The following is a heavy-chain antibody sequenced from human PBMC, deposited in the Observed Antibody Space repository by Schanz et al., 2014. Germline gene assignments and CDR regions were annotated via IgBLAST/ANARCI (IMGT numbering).Heavy chain of an antibody. CDR1: GGTFSTYP. CDR3: ARAGDPEDVFDI. CDR2: IIPIHGIV. D-gene: IGHD6-13*01. V-gene: IGHV1-69*02. Sequence: QVQLVQSGAEVKKPGSSMKVSCKASGGTFSTYPINWLRQAPGQGLEWMGRIIPIHGIVNYAQRFQDRVRITADKSTSTAYMELSSLRSDDTAVYYCARAGDPEDVFDIWGQGTILTVSS. J-gene: IGHJ3*02.